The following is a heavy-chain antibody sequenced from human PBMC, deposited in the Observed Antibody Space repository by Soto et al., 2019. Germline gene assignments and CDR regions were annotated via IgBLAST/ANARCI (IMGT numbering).Heavy chain of an antibody. J-gene: IGHJ6*03. CDR2: INPNGGAT. CDR3: ARESGGATATLDYYYFYMDV. V-gene: IGHV1-2*02. D-gene: IGHD5-12*01. CDR1: GDSFNDYY. Sequence: GGPVKVSCKTSGDSFNDYYIHWVRQAPGQGLEWMGWINPNGGATKYAQKFQGRVTVTRDTSIRTVYMELSSLRSDDTAVYYCARESGGATATLDYYYFYMDVWGKGTTVTVSS.